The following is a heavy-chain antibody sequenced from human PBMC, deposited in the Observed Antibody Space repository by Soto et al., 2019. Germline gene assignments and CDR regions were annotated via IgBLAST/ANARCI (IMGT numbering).Heavy chain of an antibody. CDR1: GGSVSSGSYY. CDR3: ARTAMVTLYDY. Sequence: QVQLQESGPGLVKPSETLSLTCTVSGGSVSSGSYYWSWIRQPPGKRLEWIGYIYYSGSTNYNPSLKSRVTISVDTSKNQFSLKLSSVTAADTAVYYCARTAMVTLYDYWGQGTLVTVSS. J-gene: IGHJ4*02. V-gene: IGHV4-61*01. CDR2: IYYSGST. D-gene: IGHD5-18*01.